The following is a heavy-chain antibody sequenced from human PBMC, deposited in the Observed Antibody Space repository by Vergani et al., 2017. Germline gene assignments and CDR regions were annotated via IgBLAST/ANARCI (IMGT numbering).Heavy chain of an antibody. CDR2: IYYSGST. J-gene: IGHJ5*02. CDR3: ARDNYDYSNYGSETLNWFDP. Sequence: QVQLQESGPGLVKPSETLSLTCTVSGGSISSYYWSWIRQPPGXGLEWIGYIYYSGSTNYNPSLKSRVTISVDTSKNQFSLKLSSVTAADTAVYYCARDNYDYSNYGSETLNWFDPWGQGTLVTVSS. V-gene: IGHV4-59*01. D-gene: IGHD4-11*01. CDR1: GGSISSYY.